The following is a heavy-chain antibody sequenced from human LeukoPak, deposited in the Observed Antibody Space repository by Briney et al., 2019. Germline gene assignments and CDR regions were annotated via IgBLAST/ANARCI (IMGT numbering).Heavy chain of an antibody. D-gene: IGHD3-10*01. J-gene: IGHJ3*02. CDR2: IYYSGNT. Sequence: SETLSLTCTVSGDSIFSASYYWGWLRQHPGKGLEWIGFIYYSGNTYYSSSLKSRITISIDTSKNQFSLSLSSVTVADTAVYYYAREGTAHAFDIWGQGTMVTVSS. CDR1: GDSIFSASYY. V-gene: IGHV4-31*03. CDR3: AREGTAHAFDI.